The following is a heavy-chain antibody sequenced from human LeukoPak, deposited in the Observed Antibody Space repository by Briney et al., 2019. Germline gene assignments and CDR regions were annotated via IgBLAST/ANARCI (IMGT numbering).Heavy chain of an antibody. CDR2: INHSGST. CDR1: GGSFSGYY. J-gene: IGHJ5*02. V-gene: IGHV4-34*01. D-gene: IGHD6-13*01. Sequence: PSETLSLTCAVYGGSFSGYYWSWIRQPPGKGLEWIGEINHSGSTYYNPSLNSRVTISVDTSKNQFSLKLSSVTAADTVVYYCARRGGIAPTIWFDPWDQGTLVTVSS. CDR3: ARRGGIAPTIWFDP.